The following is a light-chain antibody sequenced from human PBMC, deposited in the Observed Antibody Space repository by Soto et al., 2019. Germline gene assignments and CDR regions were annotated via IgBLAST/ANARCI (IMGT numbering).Light chain of an antibody. Sequence: EIVMTQSPATLSVSPGERATLSCRASQSVSSNLAWYQQRPGQAPRLLIYGASTRATGIPARFGGSGSGTEFTLTINSLQSEDFAVYYCQQYNNWVTFGQGTKVDIK. V-gene: IGKV3-15*01. CDR1: QSVSSN. CDR3: QQYNNWVT. CDR2: GAS. J-gene: IGKJ1*01.